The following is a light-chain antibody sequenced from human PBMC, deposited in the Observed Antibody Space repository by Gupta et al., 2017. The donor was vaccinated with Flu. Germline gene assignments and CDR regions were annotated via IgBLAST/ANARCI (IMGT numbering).Light chain of an antibody. J-gene: IGLJ1*01. Sequence: WYRQKLGLYPVLVIYQDNKRPSGIPERLSGSKSGNTATLPISGPQALDEDDYSCQTWDNNTSVFGAGTKVTVV. CDR3: QTWDNNTSV. V-gene: IGLV3-1*01. CDR2: QDN.